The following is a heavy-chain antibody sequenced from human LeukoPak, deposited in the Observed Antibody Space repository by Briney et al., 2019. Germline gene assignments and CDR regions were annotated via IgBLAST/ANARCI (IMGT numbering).Heavy chain of an antibody. J-gene: IGHJ4*02. CDR1: GFTFSDYG. D-gene: IGHD6-19*01. CDR2: ISGSAGTT. Sequence: PGGSLRLSCAASGFTFSDYGMAWVRQAPGKGLEWVSSISGSAGTTDYADPVKGRFTISRDNSKNTLSLQMNSLRAEDTAVYYCARDAGYSSGWYFDYWGQGTLVTVSS. CDR3: ARDAGYSSGWYFDY. V-gene: IGHV3-23*01.